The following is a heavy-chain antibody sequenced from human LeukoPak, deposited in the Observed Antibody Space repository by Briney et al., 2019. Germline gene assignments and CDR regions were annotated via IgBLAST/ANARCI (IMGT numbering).Heavy chain of an antibody. CDR1: GFTFSDYY. CDR2: ISSSGSTI. D-gene: IGHD1-26*01. Sequence: PGGALRLSCAASGFTFSDYYMSWIRQAPGKGLEGVSYISSSGSTIYYADYVQGRFTISRDNAKNSLYLQMNSLRAADTAVYYCARGAPWDAARDYWGQGTLVTFSS. J-gene: IGHJ4*02. CDR3: ARGAPWDAARDY. V-gene: IGHV3-11*01.